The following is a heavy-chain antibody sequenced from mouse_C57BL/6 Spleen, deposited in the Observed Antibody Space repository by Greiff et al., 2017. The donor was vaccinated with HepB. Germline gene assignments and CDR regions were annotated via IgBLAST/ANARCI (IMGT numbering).Heavy chain of an antibody. Sequence: EVQLQQSGPELVKPGASVKISCKASGYTFTDNYMNWVKQSHGKSLEWIGDINPNNGGTGYNQKYKGKATLTVDKSSSTANMELRSLTSDDSAVYCCARGETAPYFDYWGQGTTLTVSS. CDR2: INPNNGGT. CDR1: GYTFTDNY. J-gene: IGHJ2*01. CDR3: ARGETAPYFDY. V-gene: IGHV1-26*01. D-gene: IGHD3-2*01.